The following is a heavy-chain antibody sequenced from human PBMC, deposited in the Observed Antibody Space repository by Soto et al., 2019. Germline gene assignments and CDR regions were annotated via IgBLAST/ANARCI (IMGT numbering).Heavy chain of an antibody. Sequence: QVQLQQWGAGLLKPSETLSLTCAVYGGSFSGYYWSWIRQPPGKGLEWIGEINHSGSTNYNPSLKSRVTISVDTSKTQFSLKLSFVTAADPAVYYCARGWGRISDYWGQGALVAVSS. CDR3: ARGWGRISDY. V-gene: IGHV4-34*01. CDR1: GGSFSGYY. CDR2: INHSGST. D-gene: IGHD7-27*01. J-gene: IGHJ4*02.